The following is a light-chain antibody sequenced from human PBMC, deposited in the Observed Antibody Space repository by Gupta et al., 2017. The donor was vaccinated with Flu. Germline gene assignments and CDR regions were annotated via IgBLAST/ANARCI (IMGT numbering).Light chain of an antibody. CDR1: QRVAGNS. CDR3: QQYGSSSYT. V-gene: IGKV3-20*01. Sequence: IALTQSPGTLSLSPGDLASLSCRASQRVAGNSLAWYQQKPGQAPRLLIYGASNRATGTPDRFSGSGSGTDFTLTISRVEPEDFAVYYCQQYGSSSYTFGQGTKLDFK. CDR2: GAS. J-gene: IGKJ2*01.